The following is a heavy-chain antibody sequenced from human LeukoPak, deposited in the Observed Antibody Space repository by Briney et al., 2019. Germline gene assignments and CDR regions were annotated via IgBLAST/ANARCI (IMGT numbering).Heavy chain of an antibody. CDR3: ARNNYGGHDAFDI. CDR2: INPKSGTT. J-gene: IGHJ3*02. CDR1: GYTFISYD. V-gene: IGHV1-8*01. D-gene: IGHD3-16*01. Sequence: VASVTVSCKASGYTFISYDINWVRQATGQGLEWMGWINPKSGTTGSAQRFQGRVSMTRDTSTSTAYMELSSLRSEDTAVYFCARNNYGGHDAFDIWGQGTLVTVSS.